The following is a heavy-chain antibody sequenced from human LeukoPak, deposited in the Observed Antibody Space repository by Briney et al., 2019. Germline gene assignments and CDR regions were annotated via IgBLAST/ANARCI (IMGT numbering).Heavy chain of an antibody. V-gene: IGHV3-48*03. CDR3: TTLGYHLDS. CDR1: GFDFSAYE. CDR2: FAGSDTTT. D-gene: IGHD3-22*01. J-gene: IGHJ4*02. Sequence: GGSLRLSRAASGFDFSAYEMNWVRQAPGKGLEWVSYFAGSDTTTYYADSVKGRFTISRDNAKNILYLQMNRLRVEDTALYYCTTLGYHLDSWGQGTLVTVSS.